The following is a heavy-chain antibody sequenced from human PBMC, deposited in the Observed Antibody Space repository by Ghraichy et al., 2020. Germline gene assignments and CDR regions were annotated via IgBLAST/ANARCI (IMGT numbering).Heavy chain of an antibody. J-gene: IGHJ4*02. V-gene: IGHV3-21*01. CDR1: GFTFRSYT. CDR3: VRERGFAVAGTDY. D-gene: IGHD6-19*01. CDR2: INTGSNYI. Sequence: GGSLRLSCSASGFTFRSYTMNWVRQAPGKGLEWVSTINTGSNYIYYADSVKGRFTISRDNAKNSLYLQMNSLTAEDTAVYYCVRERGFAVAGTDYWGLGTLVTVSS.